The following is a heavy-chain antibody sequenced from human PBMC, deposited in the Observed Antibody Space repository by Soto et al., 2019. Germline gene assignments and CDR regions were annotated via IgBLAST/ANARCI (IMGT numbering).Heavy chain of an antibody. CDR1: GFTFTRYS. J-gene: IGHJ4*02. Sequence: RLSCAASGFTFTRYSMNWVRQAPGKGLEWVSSISSDGSRTSYADSVTGRFTISRDNAKNTLYLQMNSLRVEDTALYYCARETYRGFYFDYWGQGTLVTVSS. V-gene: IGHV3-74*01. D-gene: IGHD4-4*01. CDR2: ISSDGSRT. CDR3: ARETYRGFYFDY.